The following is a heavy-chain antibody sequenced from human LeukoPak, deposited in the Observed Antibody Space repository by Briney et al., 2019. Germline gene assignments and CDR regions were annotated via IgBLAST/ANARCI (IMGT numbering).Heavy chain of an antibody. V-gene: IGHV3-7*01. J-gene: IGHJ4*02. CDR1: GFAFDNYA. Sequence: GGSLRLSCAASGFAFDNYAMHWVRQAPGKGLEWVANIKQDGSEKYYVDSVKGRFTISRDNAKNSLYLQMNSLRAEDTAVYYCARDVSSSWYYHDYWGQGTLVTVSS. D-gene: IGHD6-13*01. CDR2: IKQDGSEK. CDR3: ARDVSSSWYYHDY.